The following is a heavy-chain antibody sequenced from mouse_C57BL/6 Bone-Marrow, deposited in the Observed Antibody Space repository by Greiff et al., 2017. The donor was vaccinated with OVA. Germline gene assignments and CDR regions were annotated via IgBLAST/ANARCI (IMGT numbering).Heavy chain of an antibody. CDR1: GYTFTSYW. V-gene: IGHV1-64*01. D-gene: IGHD1-1*01. CDR2: IHPNSGST. J-gene: IGHJ1*03. CDR3: AREVVPYWYFDV. Sequence: VQLQQPGAELVKPGASVKLSCKASGYTFTSYWMHWLKQRPGQGLEWIGMIHPNSGSTNYNEKFKSKATLTVDKSSSTAYMQLSSLTSEDSAVYYCAREVVPYWYFDVWGTGTTVTVSS.